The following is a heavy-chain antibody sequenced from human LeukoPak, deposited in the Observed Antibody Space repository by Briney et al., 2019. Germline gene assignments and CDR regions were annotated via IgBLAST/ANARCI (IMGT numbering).Heavy chain of an antibody. Sequence: PGGSLRLSCAASGFTFSSYSMNWVRQAPGKGLEWVSSISSSSSYIYYADSVKGRFTISRDNAKNSLYLQMNSLRAEDTAVYYCARAGGWGYSSSSGYYFDCWGQGTLVTVSS. V-gene: IGHV3-21*01. CDR2: ISSSSSYI. D-gene: IGHD6-6*01. J-gene: IGHJ4*02. CDR3: ARAGGWGYSSSSGYYFDC. CDR1: GFTFSSYS.